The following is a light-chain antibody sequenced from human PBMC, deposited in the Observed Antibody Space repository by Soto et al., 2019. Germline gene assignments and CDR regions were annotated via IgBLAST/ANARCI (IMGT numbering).Light chain of an antibody. J-gene: IGLJ2*01. CDR2: DVT. CDR1: SGDVGGYDY. Sequence: QSVLTQPRSVSGSPGQSVTLSCTGTSGDVGGYDYVSWYQQHPGKAPKLTIYDVTKRPSGVPDRFSGSKSGNTASLTISRIQAEDEADYSCCSYAGTYNFVVFGGGTKLTVL. V-gene: IGLV2-11*01. CDR3: CSYAGTYNFVV.